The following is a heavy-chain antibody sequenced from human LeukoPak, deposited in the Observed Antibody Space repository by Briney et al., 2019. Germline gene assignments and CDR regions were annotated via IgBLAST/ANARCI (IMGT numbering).Heavy chain of an antibody. CDR1: GGSISSYY. CDR3: ARGRRYFDY. CDR2: IYYSGSI. Sequence: SETLSLTCTVSGGSISSYYWSWIRQPPGKGLEWIGYIYYSGSINYNPSLKSRVTISVDTSKNQFSLKLSSVTAADTAVYYCARGRRYFDYWGQGTLVTVSS. J-gene: IGHJ4*02. D-gene: IGHD1-26*01. V-gene: IGHV4-59*08.